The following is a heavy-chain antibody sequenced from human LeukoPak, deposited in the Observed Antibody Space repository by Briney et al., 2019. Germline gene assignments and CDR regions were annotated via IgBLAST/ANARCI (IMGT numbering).Heavy chain of an antibody. Sequence: ASVKVSCKASGYTFTGYYIHWVRQAPGQGLEWMGWINPNSGGTNYAQKFQGRVTMTRDTSISTAYMELSRLRSDDTAVYYCARLGYGSGSENWFDPWGQGTLVTVSS. J-gene: IGHJ5*02. CDR2: INPNSGGT. CDR1: GYTFTGYY. V-gene: IGHV1-2*02. CDR3: ARLGYGSGSENWFDP. D-gene: IGHD3-10*01.